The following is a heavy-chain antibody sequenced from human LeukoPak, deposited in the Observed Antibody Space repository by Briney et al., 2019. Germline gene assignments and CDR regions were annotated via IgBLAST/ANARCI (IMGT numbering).Heavy chain of an antibody. J-gene: IGHJ6*02. V-gene: IGHV3-74*01. CDR2: IKREGDGGDT. CDR3: ARDNYYKMGV. Sequence: GGSLRLSCAASGFSFSITWMHWVRHAPGKGLVWVSVIKREGDGGDTNYAHSVKGRLTISRHNAKNSLYLEMKSLRAKDTAVYSCARDNYYKMGVRGQGTTVTVSS. CDR1: GFSFSITW.